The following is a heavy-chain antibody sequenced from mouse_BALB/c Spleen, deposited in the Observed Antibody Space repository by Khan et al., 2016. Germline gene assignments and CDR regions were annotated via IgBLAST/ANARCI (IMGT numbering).Heavy chain of an antibody. V-gene: IGHV9-3-1*01. CDR3: AIGGDYGGFAS. CDR1: GYTFTNYG. CDR2: INTYTGES. D-gene: IGHD2-13*01. J-gene: IGHJ3*01. Sequence: QIQLVQSGPELKKPGETVKISCKASGYTFTNYGMNWVKQAPGKGLKWMGWINTYTGESTYADDFKGRFAISLQTSASTAYLQINNLKNEDTGAYFCAIGGDYGGFASWGQGTLVTVSA.